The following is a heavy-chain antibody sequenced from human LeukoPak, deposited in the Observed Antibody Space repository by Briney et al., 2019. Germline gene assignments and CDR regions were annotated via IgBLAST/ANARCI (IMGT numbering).Heavy chain of an antibody. J-gene: IGHJ5*02. CDR3: ARDRRIAAAPNRIYNWFDP. CDR1: GGSISSGDYY. CDR2: IYYSGST. D-gene: IGHD6-13*01. V-gene: IGHV4-30-4*01. Sequence: LSETLSLTCTVSGGSISSGDYYWSWIRQPPGKGLEWIGYIYYSGSTYYNPSLKSRVTISVDTSKNQFSLKLSSVTAADTAVYYCARDRRIAAAPNRIYNWFDPWGQGTLVTVSS.